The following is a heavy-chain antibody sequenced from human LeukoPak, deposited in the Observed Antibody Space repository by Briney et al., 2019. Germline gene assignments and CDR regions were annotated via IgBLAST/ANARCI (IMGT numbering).Heavy chain of an antibody. J-gene: IGHJ4*02. CDR3: GRFSTTATTGDY. Sequence: SETLSLTCTVSGDSIGSSTYYWGWVRQPPGKGLEWIGSIYYTGSSYYNPSLKSRATVSVDTSKNQFSLRLNSTAAADTAVYYCGRFSTTATTGDYWGQGTLVTVSS. V-gene: IGHV4-39*01. CDR2: IYYTGSS. D-gene: IGHD4-17*01. CDR1: GDSIGSSTYY.